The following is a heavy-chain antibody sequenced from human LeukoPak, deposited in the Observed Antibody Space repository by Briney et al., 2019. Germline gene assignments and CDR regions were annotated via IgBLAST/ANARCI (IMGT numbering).Heavy chain of an antibody. CDR1: GFTFSGSA. CDR2: IRSKANSYAT. Sequence: GGSLRLSCAASGFTFSGSAMHWVRQASGKGLEWVGRIRSKANSYATAYAASVKGRFTISRDDSKNTAYLQMNSLKTEDTAVYYCTRRGYCTGGSCSWDYYTDVWGKGTTVTISS. D-gene: IGHD2-15*01. CDR3: TRRGYCTGGSCSWDYYTDV. J-gene: IGHJ6*03. V-gene: IGHV3-73*01.